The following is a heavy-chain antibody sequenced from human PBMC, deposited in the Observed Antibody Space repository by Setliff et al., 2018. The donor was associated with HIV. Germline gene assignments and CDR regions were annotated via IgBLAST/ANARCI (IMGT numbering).Heavy chain of an antibody. J-gene: IGHJ4*02. D-gene: IGHD2-2*01. CDR3: VHTNIVVLPVAIPSYLDY. CDR1: GFSLSTSGVG. V-gene: IGHV2-5*02. CDR2: IYWDDDK. Sequence: GPTLVNPTQTLTLTCTFSGFSLSTSGVGVGWIRQPPGKALEWLALIYWDDDKGYSPSLKNRLTITKDTSRNQVVLTMTNLDPVDTATYSCVHTNIVVLPVAIPSYLDYWGQGTLVTVSS.